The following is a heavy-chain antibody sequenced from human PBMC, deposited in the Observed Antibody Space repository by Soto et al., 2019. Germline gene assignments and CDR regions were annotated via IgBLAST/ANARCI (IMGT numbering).Heavy chain of an antibody. V-gene: IGHV3-23*01. D-gene: IGHD2-8*01. J-gene: IGHJ5*02. Sequence: GGSLILSCAASGFTFSSYSMSWVRQAPGKGLEWVAGISGGGSGTYYADSVKGRFTVSRDNSKKTLYLQMNSLRAEDTAVYYCAKDPKSTIRFNWFDPWGQGTLVTVSS. CDR2: ISGGGSGT. CDR1: GFTFSSYS. CDR3: AKDPKSTIRFNWFDP.